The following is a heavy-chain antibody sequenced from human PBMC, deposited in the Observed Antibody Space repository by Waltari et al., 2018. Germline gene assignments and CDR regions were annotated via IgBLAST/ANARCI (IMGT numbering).Heavy chain of an antibody. J-gene: IGHJ6*02. CDR2: MSASNLI. V-gene: IGHV3-23*01. CDR3: AKDEGARIAPTYGMDV. CDR1: GFPFSTYT. Sequence: EAQLSESGGGLVQPGGSLRLSCSASGFPFSTYTMSWVRQAPGKGLGGVSGMSASNLIYYAESVKGRFSISRDKSKNTLYLQMNRLRDEDTAIYYCAKDEGARIAPTYGMDVWGQGTTVTVSS. D-gene: IGHD6-6*01.